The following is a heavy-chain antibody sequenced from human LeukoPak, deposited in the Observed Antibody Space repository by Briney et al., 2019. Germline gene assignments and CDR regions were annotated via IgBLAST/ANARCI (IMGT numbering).Heavy chain of an antibody. D-gene: IGHD1-26*01. CDR3: ASAENSAWHNFDY. CDR2: ISYDGSQK. Sequence: PGGSLRLSCAASGFTFRTYAMHWVRQAPGKGLEWVTIISYDGSQKEYADSVKGRFTISRDNSKNTLFLQMNSLRAEDTAVYYCASAENSAWHNFDYWGQGTLVTVSS. J-gene: IGHJ4*02. CDR1: GFTFRTYA. V-gene: IGHV3-30-3*01.